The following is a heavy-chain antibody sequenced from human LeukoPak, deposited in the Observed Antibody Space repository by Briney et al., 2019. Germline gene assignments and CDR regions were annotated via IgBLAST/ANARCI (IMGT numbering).Heavy chain of an antibody. Sequence: GGALRLSCEAPGFPFTNAWMGWVRQAPGKGLEWVGRIRRKTDGGTADYAAPVMGRFTISRDDSNNTLYLQMNSLKTEDTAVYYCISGFCSSASCYAWGRGTLVIVSS. J-gene: IGHJ4*02. CDR3: ISGFCSSASCYA. V-gene: IGHV3-15*01. CDR2: IRRKTDGGTA. D-gene: IGHD2-2*01. CDR1: GFPFTNAW.